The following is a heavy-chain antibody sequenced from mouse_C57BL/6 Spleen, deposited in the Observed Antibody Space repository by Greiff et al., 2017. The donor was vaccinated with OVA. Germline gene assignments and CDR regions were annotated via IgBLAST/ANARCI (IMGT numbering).Heavy chain of an antibody. CDR2: ISSGSSTI. CDR1: GFTFSDYG. D-gene: IGHD1-1*01. J-gene: IGHJ4*01. CDR3: AGGGGSSFHYYAMDY. V-gene: IGHV5-17*01. Sequence: EVMLVESGGGLVKPGGSLKLSCAASGFTFSDYGMHWVRQAPEKGLEWVAYISSGSSTIYYADTVKGRFTISRDNAKNTLFLQMTSLRSEDTAMYYWAGGGGSSFHYYAMDYWGQGTSVTVSS.